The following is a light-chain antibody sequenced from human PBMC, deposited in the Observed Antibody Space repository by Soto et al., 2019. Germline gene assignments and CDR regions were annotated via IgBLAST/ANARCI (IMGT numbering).Light chain of an antibody. CDR1: QYVGTR. J-gene: IGKJ1*01. CDR2: YTS. Sequence: EIVLTQSPATLSSSPGETATLSCRASQYVGTRLAWYQHKPGQAPRLLIYYTSNRATGIPARFSGSGSGTDFTLTISSLAPEDFPIYYCHQRQSWPRTFGQGTKVDIK. V-gene: IGKV3-11*01. CDR3: HQRQSWPRT.